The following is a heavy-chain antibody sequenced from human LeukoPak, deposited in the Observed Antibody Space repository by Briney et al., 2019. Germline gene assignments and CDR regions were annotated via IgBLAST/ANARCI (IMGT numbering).Heavy chain of an antibody. Sequence: ASVKVSCKASGYTLIDYFVHWVRQAPGQGLEWMGRINPKSGDTEYPQKFQGRVTMTRDTSISTAYMELSRLRSDDTAVYYCARGVSSTSNLDYWGQGTLVTVSS. CDR1: GYTLIDYF. V-gene: IGHV1-2*02. CDR3: ARGVSSTSNLDY. D-gene: IGHD2-2*01. J-gene: IGHJ4*02. CDR2: INPKSGDT.